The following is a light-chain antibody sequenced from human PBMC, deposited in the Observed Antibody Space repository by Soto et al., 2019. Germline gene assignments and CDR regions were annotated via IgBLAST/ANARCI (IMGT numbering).Light chain of an antibody. J-gene: IGLJ2*01. V-gene: IGLV1-47*02. CDR3: NSYAGGNNLV. CDR1: TSNVGSNL. CDR2: NDY. Sequence: QSVLAQPPSASGTPGQRVTISCSGSTSNVGSNLASWYQQLPGSAPKLLIYNDYERPSGVPDRFSGSKSGTSASLGISGLRSEDEADYYCNSYAGGNNLVFGGGTKVTVL.